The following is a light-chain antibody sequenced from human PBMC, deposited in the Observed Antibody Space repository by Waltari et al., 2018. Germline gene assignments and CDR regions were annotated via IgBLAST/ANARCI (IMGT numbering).Light chain of an antibody. CDR1: QNILLNSNNKNY. Sequence: SPDSLAVSLGERVTINCKSSQNILLNSNNKNYLAWYQQKPGQPPKLLVYWASTRESGVPDRFSGSGSGTDFTLTISSLQAEDVAVYYCQQYYNTPYTFGQGTKLEIK. CDR2: WAS. CDR3: QQYYNTPYT. V-gene: IGKV4-1*01. J-gene: IGKJ2*01.